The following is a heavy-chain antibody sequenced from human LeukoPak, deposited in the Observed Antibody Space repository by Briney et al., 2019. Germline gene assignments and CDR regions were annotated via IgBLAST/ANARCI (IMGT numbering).Heavy chain of an antibody. D-gene: IGHD4-23*01. V-gene: IGHV4-39*01. Sequence: SETLSLTCTVSGGSISSSSYYWGWIRQPPGKGLEWIGSIYYSGSTYYNPSLKSRVTISVDTSKNQFSLKLSSVTAADTAVYYCARLGMTTVVYWGQGTLVTVSS. CDR2: IYYSGST. CDR1: GGSISSSSYY. CDR3: ARLGMTTVVY. J-gene: IGHJ4*02.